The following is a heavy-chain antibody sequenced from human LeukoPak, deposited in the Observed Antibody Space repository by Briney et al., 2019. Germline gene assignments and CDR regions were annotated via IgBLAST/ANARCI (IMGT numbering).Heavy chain of an antibody. CDR1: GYTFTSYD. D-gene: IGHD1-26*01. J-gene: IGHJ3*02. CDR3: ARDTSRIVGATTDAFDI. CDR2: MNPKNGRT. V-gene: IGHV1-8*03. Sequence: ASVKVSCKASGYTFTSYDINWVRQTTGQGLEWMGWMNPKNGRTGYAQKFQGRVTITRDTSASTAYMELSSLRSEDTAVYYCARDTSRIVGATTDAFDIWGQGTMVTVSS.